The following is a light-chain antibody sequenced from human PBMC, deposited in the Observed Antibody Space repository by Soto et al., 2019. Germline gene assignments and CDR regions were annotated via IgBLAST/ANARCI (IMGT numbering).Light chain of an antibody. Sequence: DIQMTQSPSTLSASVGDRVTITCRASQSISSWLAWYQQKPGKAPKLLIYKASSLESVVPSRFSGSESGTEFTLTISSLQPDDFATYYCQQYNSYPYTFGQGTRLEIK. CDR3: QQYNSYPYT. J-gene: IGKJ5*01. V-gene: IGKV1-5*03. CDR2: KAS. CDR1: QSISSW.